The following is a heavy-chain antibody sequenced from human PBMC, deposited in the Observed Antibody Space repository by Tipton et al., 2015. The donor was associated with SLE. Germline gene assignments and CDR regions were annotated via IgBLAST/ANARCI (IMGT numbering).Heavy chain of an antibody. V-gene: IGHV1-69*05. CDR1: GDTFNNYA. CDR2: IIPILGST. D-gene: IGHD3-9*01. Sequence: QLVQSGAEVKKPGSSVKVSCKASGDTFNNYAISWVRQAPGQGLQWMGGIIPILGSTNYAHRFQGRITITTDESTNTVYMELNSLRSDDTAVYYCALGILTGYSLDYWGQGTLVTVSS. CDR3: ALGILTGYSLDY. J-gene: IGHJ4*02.